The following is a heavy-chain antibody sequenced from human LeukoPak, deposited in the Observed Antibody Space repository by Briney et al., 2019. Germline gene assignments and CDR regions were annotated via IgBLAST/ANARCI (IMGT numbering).Heavy chain of an antibody. CDR3: AREDIVLMADAFDP. CDR2: MNPNSGNT. J-gene: IGHJ5*02. CDR1: GYTFTSYD. D-gene: IGHD2-8*01. Sequence: ASVKVSCKASGYTFTSYDINWVRQATGQGLEWMGWMNPNSGNTGYAQKFQGRVTMTRNTSISTAYMELSSLRSEDTAVYYCAREDIVLMADAFDPWGQGTLVTVSS. V-gene: IGHV1-8*01.